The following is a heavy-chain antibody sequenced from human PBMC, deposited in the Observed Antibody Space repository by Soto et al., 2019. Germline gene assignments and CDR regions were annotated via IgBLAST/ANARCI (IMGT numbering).Heavy chain of an antibody. CDR3: AREGGKRGYDFWSGYPNPYYYYGMDG. V-gene: IGHV4-61*01. D-gene: IGHD3-3*01. J-gene: IGHJ6*02. Sequence: PSETLSLTCTVSGGSVSSGSYYWNWIRQPPGKGLEWIGFIYYSGSTSYNPSLKSRVTLSVDTSKNQFSLKLSSVTAADTAVYYCAREGGKRGYDFWSGYPNPYYYYGMDGWGQGTTVTVSS. CDR2: IYYSGST. CDR1: GGSVSSGSYY.